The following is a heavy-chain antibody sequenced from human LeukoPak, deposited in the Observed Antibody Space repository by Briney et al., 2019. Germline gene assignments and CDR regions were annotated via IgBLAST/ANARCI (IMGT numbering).Heavy chain of an antibody. CDR1: GGSISSYY. D-gene: IGHD3-10*01. CDR2: IIYSGNT. J-gene: IGHJ5*02. V-gene: IGHV4-59*08. Sequence: PSETLSLTCTVSGGSISSYYWSWIRQPPGKGLEWIGFIIYSGNTIYNPSLKSRVTISVDTPNNQFSLKLSSVTAADTAVYYCARQSLGPSRSGSSNNWFDPWGQGTLVTVSS. CDR3: ARQSLGPSRSGSSNNWFDP.